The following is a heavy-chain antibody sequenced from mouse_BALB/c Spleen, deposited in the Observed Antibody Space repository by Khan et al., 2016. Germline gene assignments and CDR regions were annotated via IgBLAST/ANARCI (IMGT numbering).Heavy chain of an antibody. Sequence: EVELVESGAGLVQPGGSRKLSCAASGFTFSSFGMHWVLQAPAKGLEWVAFISSCSSAIYYAATVKGRFTISRDNSKTTLFLQMTSLRSEDTAMYYCGRGDYWGQGTNVTVSS. CDR3: GRGDY. V-gene: IGHV5-17*02. J-gene: IGHJ2*01. CDR1: GFTFSSFG. CDR2: ISSCSSAI.